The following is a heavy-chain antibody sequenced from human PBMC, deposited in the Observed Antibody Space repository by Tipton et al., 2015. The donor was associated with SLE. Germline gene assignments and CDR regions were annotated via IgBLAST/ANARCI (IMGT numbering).Heavy chain of an antibody. Sequence: QLVQSGAEVKKPGASVKVSCTASGYTFTSYFLHWVRQAPGQGLEWMGIINPSGYSTSYAQNFQGRVTMTSDTSTSTVYMELSSLTSEDTAVYYCSRSGDLDFWGQGTQVTVSS. CDR2: INPSGYST. CDR1: GYTFTSYF. D-gene: IGHD7-27*01. J-gene: IGHJ4*02. V-gene: IGHV1-46*01. CDR3: SRSGDLDF.